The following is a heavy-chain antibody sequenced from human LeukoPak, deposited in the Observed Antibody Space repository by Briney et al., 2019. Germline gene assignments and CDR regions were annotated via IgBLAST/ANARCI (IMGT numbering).Heavy chain of an antibody. V-gene: IGHV3-23*01. CDR3: VRGQYDSDDALDI. D-gene: IGHD3-16*01. CDR1: GFTFSHHA. J-gene: IGHJ3*02. Sequence: GGSLRLSCAASGFTFSHHAIIWVRQVPGKGLEWVSGVSGSGGNTYYADSVKGRFTISRDNSKSTLSLQMNSLRADDTAVYYCVRGQYDSDDALDIWGQGTLVTVSA. CDR2: VSGSGGNT.